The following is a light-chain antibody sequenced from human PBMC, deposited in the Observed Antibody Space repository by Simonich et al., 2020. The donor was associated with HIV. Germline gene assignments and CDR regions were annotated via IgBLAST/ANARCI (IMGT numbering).Light chain of an antibody. CDR3: QQYGSSPRT. CDR1: QSVSSNY. CDR2: GAS. J-gene: IGKJ1*01. Sequence: EIVLTQSPGTLSLSPGKRATLSCRASQSVSSNYLAWYQQKSGQAPRLLIYGASSRATGITDRFSGSGSGTDFTLTISRLEPEDFAVYYCQQYGSSPRTFGQGTKVEIK. V-gene: IGKV3-20*01.